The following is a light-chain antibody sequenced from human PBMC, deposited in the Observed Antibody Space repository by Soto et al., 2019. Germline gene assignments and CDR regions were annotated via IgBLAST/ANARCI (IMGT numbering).Light chain of an antibody. CDR2: EVT. J-gene: IGLJ2*01. V-gene: IGLV2-14*01. Sequence: QPVLTQPASVSGSPGQSITVSCTGTSSDIGGYNSVSWFQQHPGKAPKLMIYEVTNRPSGVSNRFSGSKFDNTASLTISGLQAEDEADYYCASYTTTGTVLFGAGTKLTVL. CDR1: SSDIGGYNS. CDR3: ASYTTTGTVL.